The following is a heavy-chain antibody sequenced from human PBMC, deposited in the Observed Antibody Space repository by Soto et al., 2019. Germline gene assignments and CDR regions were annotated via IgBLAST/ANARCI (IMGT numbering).Heavy chain of an antibody. CDR1: GGTFNTYA. V-gene: IGHV1-69*01. J-gene: IGHJ4*02. CDR3: TRSIGSGGVIGGFDY. CDR2: IIPMFDTP. Sequence: QVQLVQSETEVKKPGSAVKVSCKASGGTFNTYAMNWVRQAPGQGLEWMGGIIPMFDTPRYAQKFQGRVTITVDESTTTAYMELSSLRSDDTAVYDCTRSIGSGGVIGGFDYWGQGTLVTVSS. D-gene: IGHD3-16*02.